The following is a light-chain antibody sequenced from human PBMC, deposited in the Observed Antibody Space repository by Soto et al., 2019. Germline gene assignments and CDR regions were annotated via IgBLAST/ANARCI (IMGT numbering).Light chain of an antibody. CDR1: RSISDW. J-gene: IGKJ2*01. CDR2: DAS. V-gene: IGKV1-5*01. Sequence: DIQMTQSPSSLSPSVGDRVTITCRASRSISDWLAWYQQKPGKAPELLIFDASNLKSGVSSRFSGSGSGTEFTLTISRLQPDDVATYYCLQYNSYSNTFGQGTQL. CDR3: LQYNSYSNT.